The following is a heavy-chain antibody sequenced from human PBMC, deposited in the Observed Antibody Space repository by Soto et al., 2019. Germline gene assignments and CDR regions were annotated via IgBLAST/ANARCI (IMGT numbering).Heavy chain of an antibody. D-gene: IGHD6-6*01. V-gene: IGHV4-31*03. CDR2: IYSNGDT. CDR1: SDSMNSGGYY. J-gene: IGHJ6*02. Sequence: PSETLSLTCSVSSDSMNSGGYYWSWIRQHPGKGLEWIGYIYSNGDTYYNPSLKSRVTISVDTSKNQFSLNLTSVTAADTAVYNCARRGGSSSGYYYYAMDVWGQGXTVTVSS. CDR3: ARRGGSSSGYYYYAMDV.